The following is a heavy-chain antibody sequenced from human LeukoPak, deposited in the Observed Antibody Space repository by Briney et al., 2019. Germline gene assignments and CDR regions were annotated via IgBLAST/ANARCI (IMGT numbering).Heavy chain of an antibody. D-gene: IGHD6-13*01. CDR3: ARRVHSSSWSSYFDY. CDR1: GGSISSGGYY. Sequence: PSQTLSLTCTVSGGSISSGGYYWSWIWQPPGKGLEWIGYIYHSGSTYYNPSLKSRVTISVDRSKNQFFLKLSSVTATDTAVYYCARRVHSSSWSSYFDYWGQETLVTVSS. J-gene: IGHJ4*02. V-gene: IGHV4-30-2*02. CDR2: IYHSGST.